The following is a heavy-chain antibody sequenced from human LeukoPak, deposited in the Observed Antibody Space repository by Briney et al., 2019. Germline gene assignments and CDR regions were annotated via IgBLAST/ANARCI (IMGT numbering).Heavy chain of an antibody. V-gene: IGHV4-59*13. J-gene: IGHJ4*02. D-gene: IGHD4-23*01. CDR3: ARVKTTVVKVLYFDY. Sequence: SETLSLTCTVSGGSISWSYWTWVRQPPGKGLEWIGHIYYRGTTYYNPSLKSRVTISVDTSKNQFSLRLSSVTAADTAVYYCARVKTTVVKVLYFDYWGQGTLVTVSS. CDR1: GGSISWSY. CDR2: IYYRGTT.